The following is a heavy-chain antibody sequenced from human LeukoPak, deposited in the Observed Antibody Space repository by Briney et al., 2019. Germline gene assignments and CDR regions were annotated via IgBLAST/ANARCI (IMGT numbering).Heavy chain of an antibody. CDR1: GFTFSSYW. V-gene: IGHV3-7*01. Sequence: PGGSLRLSCAASGFTFSSYWMSWVRQAPGKGLEWVANIKQDGSEKYYVDTVKGRFTISRDNAKNSLYLQMNSLRAEDTAVYYCARVSYDFWSGYYSVDYWGQGTLVTVSS. CDR3: ARVSYDFWSGYYSVDY. CDR2: IKQDGSEK. J-gene: IGHJ4*02. D-gene: IGHD3-3*01.